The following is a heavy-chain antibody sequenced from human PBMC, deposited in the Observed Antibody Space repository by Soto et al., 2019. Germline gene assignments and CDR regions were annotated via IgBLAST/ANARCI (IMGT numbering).Heavy chain of an antibody. D-gene: IGHD3-10*01. CDR2: INPGGTST. V-gene: IGHV1-46*03. CDR1: GYTFVIYY. Sequence: ASVKVSCKASGYTFVIYYMHWVRQAPGQGLEWVGIINPGGTSTSYAQKFQGRVTMTRDTSTSTVYMELSSLRSEDTAVYYCARCYGSGTYFEGCDFWGQGTLVTGSS. J-gene: IGHJ4*02. CDR3: ARCYGSGTYFEGCDF.